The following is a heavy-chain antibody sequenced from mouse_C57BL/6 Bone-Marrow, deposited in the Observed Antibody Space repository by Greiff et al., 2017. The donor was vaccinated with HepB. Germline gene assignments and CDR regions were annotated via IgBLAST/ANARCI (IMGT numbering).Heavy chain of an antibody. V-gene: IGHV5-9-1*02. Sequence: DVQLVESGEGLVKPGGSLKLSCAASGFTFSSYAMSWVRQTPEKRLEWVAYISSGGDYIYYADTVKGRFTISRDNARNTLYLQMSSLKSEDTAMYYCTRDEMIWSIYYGNYFYAMDYWGQGTSVTVSS. CDR1: GFTFSSYA. J-gene: IGHJ4*01. CDR3: TRDEMIWSIYYGNYFYAMDY. D-gene: IGHD2-1*01. CDR2: ISSGGDYI.